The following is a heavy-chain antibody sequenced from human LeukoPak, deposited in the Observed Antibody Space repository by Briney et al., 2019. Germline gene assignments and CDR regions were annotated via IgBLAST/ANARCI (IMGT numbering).Heavy chain of an antibody. V-gene: IGHV3-30-3*01. D-gene: IGHD2-2*01. Sequence: GGSLRLSCAASGFTFSSYAMHWVRQAPGKGLEWVAVISYDGSNKYYADSVKGRFTISRDNSKNTLYLQTNSLRAEDTAVYYCARSEGSYARGYVDYWGQGTLVTVSS. CDR2: ISYDGSNK. CDR1: GFTFSSYA. J-gene: IGHJ4*02. CDR3: ARSEGSYARGYVDY.